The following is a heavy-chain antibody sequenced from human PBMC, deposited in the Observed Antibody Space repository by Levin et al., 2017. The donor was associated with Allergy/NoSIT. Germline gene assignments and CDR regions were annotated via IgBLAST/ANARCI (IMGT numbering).Heavy chain of an antibody. D-gene: IGHD2-15*01. V-gene: IGHV3-49*03. CDR2: IRSKAYGGTT. CDR3: TRGHCSGSSCYSLGMDV. Sequence: GESLKISCTASGFTFGDYAMSWFRQAPGKGLEWVGFIRSKAYGGTTEYAASVKGRFTISRDDSKSIAYLQMNSLKTEDTAVYYCTRGHCSGSSCYSLGMDVWGQGTTVTVSS. J-gene: IGHJ6*02. CDR1: GFTFGDYA.